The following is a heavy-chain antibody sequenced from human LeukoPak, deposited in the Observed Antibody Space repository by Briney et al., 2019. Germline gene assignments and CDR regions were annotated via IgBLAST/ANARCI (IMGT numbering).Heavy chain of an antibody. CDR1: GGSIRSYY. Sequence: PSETLSLTCTVSGGSIRSYYWSWIRQAPGKGLEWIGYIYYSGSTNYNPSLKSRVTISVDTSKNQFSLKLSSVTAADTAVYYCASNLYGSGNYFAYWGQGTLVTVSS. D-gene: IGHD3-10*01. CDR2: IYYSGST. CDR3: ASNLYGSGNYFAY. V-gene: IGHV4-59*08. J-gene: IGHJ4*02.